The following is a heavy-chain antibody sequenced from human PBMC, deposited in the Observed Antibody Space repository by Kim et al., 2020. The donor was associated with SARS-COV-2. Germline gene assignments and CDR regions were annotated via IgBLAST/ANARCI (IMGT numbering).Heavy chain of an antibody. V-gene: IGHV1-46*01. CDR1: GYTFTSYY. J-gene: IGHJ5*02. CDR2: INPSGGST. CDR3: ARGLPGSRDIVVVPAAILGAASNWFDP. Sequence: ASVKVSCKASGYTFTSYYMHWVRQAPGQGLEWMGIINPSGGSTSYAQKFQGRVTMTRDTSTSTVYMELSSLRSEDTAVYYCARGLPGSRDIVVVPAAILGAASNWFDPWGQGTLVTVSS. D-gene: IGHD2-2*01.